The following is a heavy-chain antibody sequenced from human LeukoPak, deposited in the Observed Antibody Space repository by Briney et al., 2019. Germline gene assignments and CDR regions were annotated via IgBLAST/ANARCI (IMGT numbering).Heavy chain of an antibody. V-gene: IGHV3-53*01. CDR3: ARDTRDVDWTLGAFDI. CDR1: GFTVSSNY. D-gene: IGHD3/OR15-3a*01. J-gene: IGHJ3*02. CDR2: IYSDGRT. Sequence: GGSLRLSCAASGFTVSSNYMSWVRQAPGKGMEWVSVIYSDGRTKYTDSVKGRFTISRDNPKNTVYFQMNSLRADDTAVYYCARDTRDVDWTLGAFDIWGQGTKVTVSS.